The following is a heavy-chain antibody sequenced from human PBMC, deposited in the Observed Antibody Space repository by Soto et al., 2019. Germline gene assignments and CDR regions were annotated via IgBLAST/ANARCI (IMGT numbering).Heavy chain of an antibody. Sequence: QVQLVQSGAEEKKPGASVKVSCKASGYTFTSSAMHWVRQAPGQRREWMGWINAGNGNTKYSQKFQGRVTITRDTSASTAYMELSSLRSEDTAVYYCARGGATVTTYYFDYWGQGTLVTVSS. D-gene: IGHD4-17*01. V-gene: IGHV1-3*05. CDR2: INAGNGNT. J-gene: IGHJ4*02. CDR3: ARGGATVTTYYFDY. CDR1: GYTFTSSA.